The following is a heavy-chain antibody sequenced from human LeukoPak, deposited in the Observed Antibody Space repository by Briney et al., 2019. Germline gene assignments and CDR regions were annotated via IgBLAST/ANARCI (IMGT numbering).Heavy chain of an antibody. CDR3: ARVGAFGSGSYSYYYGMDV. CDR1: GFTFSSYG. CDR2: IWYDGSNK. V-gene: IGHV3-33*01. D-gene: IGHD3-10*01. Sequence: GGSLRLSCAASGFTFSSYGMHWVRQAPGKGLEWVAVIWYDGSNKYYVDSVKGRFTISRDNSKNTLYLQMNSLRAEDTAVYYCARVGAFGSGSYSYYYGMDVWGQGTTVTVSS. J-gene: IGHJ6*02.